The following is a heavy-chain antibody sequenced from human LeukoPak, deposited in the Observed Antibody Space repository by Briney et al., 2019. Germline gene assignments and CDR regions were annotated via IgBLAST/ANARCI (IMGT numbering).Heavy chain of an antibody. CDR3: ARGRVAAAGN. CDR2: INHSGST. J-gene: IGHJ4*02. CDR1: GGSFSGYY. Sequence: SETLSLTCAVYGGSFSGYYWSWIRQPPGKGLEWIGEINHSGSTNYNPSLKSRVTISVDTSKNQFSLKLSSVTAADTAVYYCARGRVAAAGNWGQGTLVTVSP. V-gene: IGHV4-34*01. D-gene: IGHD6-13*01.